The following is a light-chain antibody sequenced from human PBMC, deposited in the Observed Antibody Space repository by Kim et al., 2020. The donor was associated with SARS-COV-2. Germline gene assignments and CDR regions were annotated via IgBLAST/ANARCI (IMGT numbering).Light chain of an antibody. V-gene: IGKV3-20*01. Sequence: EIVLTQSPGTLSLSPGERATLSCRASQSVSSTYLAWYQQRPGQAPRLLIYDASTRAPGIPDRFSGSASETDFTLTISRLEPEDFALYYCQQYLNSPPRHTFGQGTKLEI. CDR3: QQYLNSPPRHT. J-gene: IGKJ2*01. CDR1: QSVSSTY. CDR2: DAS.